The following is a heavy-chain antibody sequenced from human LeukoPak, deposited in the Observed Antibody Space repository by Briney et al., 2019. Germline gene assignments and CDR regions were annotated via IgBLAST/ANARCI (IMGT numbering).Heavy chain of an antibody. V-gene: IGHV3-69-1*02. CDR3: ARLTVLDY. Sequence: GRSLRLSCAASGFTFSDYYMFWIRQAPGKGLEWLSYISSGSTIYYADSVKGRFTISRDNAKNSLYLQMNSLRAEDTAVYYCARLTVLDYWGQGTLVTVSS. CDR2: ISSGSTI. J-gene: IGHJ4*02. CDR1: GFTFSDYY. D-gene: IGHD1-20*01.